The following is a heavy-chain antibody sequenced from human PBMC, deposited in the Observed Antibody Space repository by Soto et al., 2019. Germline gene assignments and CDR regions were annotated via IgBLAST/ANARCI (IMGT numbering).Heavy chain of an antibody. CDR1: GGSFSGYY. CDR3: ARGRGYSVY. D-gene: IGHD2-15*01. V-gene: IGHV4-34*01. J-gene: IGHJ4*02. CDR2: INHSGST. Sequence: SETLSLTCAVYGGSFSGYYGSWIRQPPGKGLEWIGEINHSGSTNYNPSLKSRVTISVDTSKNQFSLKLSSVTAADTAVYYCARGRGYSVYWGQGTLVTVSS.